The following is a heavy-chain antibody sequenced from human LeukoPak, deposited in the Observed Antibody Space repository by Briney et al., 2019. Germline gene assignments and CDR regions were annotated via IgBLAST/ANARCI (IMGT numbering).Heavy chain of an antibody. CDR1: GFTFDDYA. J-gene: IGHJ4*02. Sequence: GGSLRLSCAASGFTFDDYAMHWVRQAPGKGLEWVSGISWNSGSIGYADSVKGRFTISRDNAKNSLYLQMNSLRAEDTALYYCARFLEWLSIDYWGQGTLVTVSS. CDR3: ARFLEWLSIDY. V-gene: IGHV3-9*01. CDR2: ISWNSGSI. D-gene: IGHD3-3*01.